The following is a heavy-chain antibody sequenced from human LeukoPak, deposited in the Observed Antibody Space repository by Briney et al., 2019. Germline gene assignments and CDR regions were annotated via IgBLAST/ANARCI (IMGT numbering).Heavy chain of an antibody. CDR2: IYSGGST. D-gene: IGHD3-9*01. V-gene: IGHV3-66*01. J-gene: IGHJ4*02. CDR1: GFTVSSNY. CDR3: ARAGVLRYLGD. Sequence: GESLRLSCAASGFTVSSNYMSWVRQPPGKGLEWVSVIYSGGSTYYADSAKGRFTISRDNSKNTVYLQMNSLRAEDTAIYYCARAGVLRYLGDWGQGTLVTVSS.